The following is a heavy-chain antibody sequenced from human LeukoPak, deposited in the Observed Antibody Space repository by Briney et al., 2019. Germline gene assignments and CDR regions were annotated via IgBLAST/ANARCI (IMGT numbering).Heavy chain of an antibody. CDR3: ARGAAAKPYYYYYYMDV. Sequence: SVKVSCKASGGTFSSYAISWVRQAPGQGLEWMGRIIPIFGTANYAQKFQGRVTITTDESTSTAYMELSSLRSEDTAVCYCARGAAAKPYYYYYYMDVWGKGTTVTVSS. CDR1: GGTFSSYA. J-gene: IGHJ6*03. D-gene: IGHD6-13*01. CDR2: IIPIFGTA. V-gene: IGHV1-69*05.